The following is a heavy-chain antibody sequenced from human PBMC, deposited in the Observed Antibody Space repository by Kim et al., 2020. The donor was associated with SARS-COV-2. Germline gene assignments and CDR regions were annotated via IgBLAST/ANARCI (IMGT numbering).Heavy chain of an antibody. V-gene: IGHV3-23*01. CDR3: TKKIDYGDYHYYFDY. D-gene: IGHD4-17*01. J-gene: IGHJ4*02. Sequence: GGSLRLSCAASGFTFSSYAMSWVRQAPGKGLEWVSTISDSGGSTYYADSVKGRFTISRDNSKNTLYLQMNSLRAEDTAVYYCTKKIDYGDYHYYFDYWGQGTLVTVSS. CDR2: ISDSGGST. CDR1: GFTFSSYA.